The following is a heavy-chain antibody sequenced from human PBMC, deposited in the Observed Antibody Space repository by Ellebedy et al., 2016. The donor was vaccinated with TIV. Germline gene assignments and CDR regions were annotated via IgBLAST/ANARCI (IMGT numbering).Heavy chain of an antibody. V-gene: IGHV3-7*01. D-gene: IGHD3-16*01. CDR1: GFTFNSYW. Sequence: GESLKISCAASGFTFNSYWMTWVRQAPGKGLEWVANMNQDGSAKYYVDSLRGRFTISRDNAKNSLYLQMNSLRGEDTAVYYCATDWSYGDYRSPTHAFVMWGRGTLVTVSS. CDR2: MNQDGSAK. J-gene: IGHJ3*02. CDR3: ATDWSYGDYRSPTHAFVM.